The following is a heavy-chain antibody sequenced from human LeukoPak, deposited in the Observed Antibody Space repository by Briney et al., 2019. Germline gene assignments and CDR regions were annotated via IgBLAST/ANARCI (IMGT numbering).Heavy chain of an antibody. J-gene: IGHJ6*04. Sequence: GGSLRLSCAASGLTFSRDWMSWVRQPPGQGLEWVATIKQDASEEYYVDSVKGRFAISRDNAKNSLYLQMNSLRAEDTAVYYCAELGITMIGGAWGKGTTVTISS. V-gene: IGHV3-7*01. CDR1: GLTFSRDW. CDR2: IKQDASEE. D-gene: IGHD3-10*02. CDR3: AELGITMIGGA.